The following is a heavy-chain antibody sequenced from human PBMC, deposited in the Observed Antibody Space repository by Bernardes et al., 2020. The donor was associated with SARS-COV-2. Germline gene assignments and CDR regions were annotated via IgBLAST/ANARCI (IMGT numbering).Heavy chain of an antibody. CDR2: IYPFDSDT. CDR3: AKPGHEDYLWGSLNY. CDR1: ADSFTTYW. J-gene: IGHJ4*02. D-gene: IGHD3-16*01. Sequence: GESLKISCKGSADSFTTYWIGWVRQTPGEGLEWVGIIYPFDSDTRYSPSFEGRVTISADKSINTAYLQWTSLQASDTAIYYCAKPGHEDYLWGSLNYWGQGTLVTVSS. V-gene: IGHV5-51*01.